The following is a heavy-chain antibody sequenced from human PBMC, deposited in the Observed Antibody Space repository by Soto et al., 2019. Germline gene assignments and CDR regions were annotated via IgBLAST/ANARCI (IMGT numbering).Heavy chain of an antibody. D-gene: IGHD6-19*01. J-gene: IGHJ4*02. CDR2: IYYSGST. Sequence: SETLSLTCTVSGGSISSYYWSWIRQPPGKGLEWIGYIYYSGSTNYNPSLKSRVTISVDTSKNQFSLKLSSVTAADTAVYYCAREKDSSGWYGILDYWGQGTLVTVSS. CDR1: GGSISSYY. V-gene: IGHV4-59*01. CDR3: AREKDSSGWYGILDY.